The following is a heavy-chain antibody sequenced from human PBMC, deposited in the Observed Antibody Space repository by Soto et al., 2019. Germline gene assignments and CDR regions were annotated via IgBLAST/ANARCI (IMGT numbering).Heavy chain of an antibody. CDR3: STAVTPASLYYYYMDV. Sequence: GGSLRLSCAASGFTFSNVWMSWVRQAPGKGLEWVGRIKSTTDGGTTDYAAPVKGRFTISRDDSKNTLYLQINSLKSEDTAVYYCSTAVTPASLYYYYMDVWGSGTTVTVSS. V-gene: IGHV3-15*01. D-gene: IGHD2-2*01. CDR1: GFTFSNVW. CDR2: IKSTTDGGTT. J-gene: IGHJ6*03.